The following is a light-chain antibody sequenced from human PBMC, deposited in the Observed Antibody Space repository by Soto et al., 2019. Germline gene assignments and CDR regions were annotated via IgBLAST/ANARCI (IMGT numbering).Light chain of an antibody. CDR1: SGHSNYA. CDR2: LNSDGSH. CDR3: QTWGSGIVV. Sequence: QPVLTQSPSASASLGASVKLTCTLSSGHSNYAIAWHQQQSEKGPRYLMKLNSDGSHSKGDGIPDRFSGSSSGAERYLTIPSLQSDDEADYYCQTWGSGIVVFGGGTQLTVL. V-gene: IGLV4-69*01. J-gene: IGLJ2*01.